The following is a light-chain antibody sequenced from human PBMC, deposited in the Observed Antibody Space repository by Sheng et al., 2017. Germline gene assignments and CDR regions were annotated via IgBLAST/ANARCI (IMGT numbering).Light chain of an antibody. J-gene: IGKJ3*01. CDR2: KAS. CDR3: QKYNGAPFT. V-gene: IGKV1-5*03. CDR1: QSISSW. Sequence: DIQMTQSPSSLSASVGDRVTITCRASQSISSWLAWYQQKPGKAPKLLIYKASSLESGVPSRFSGSGSGTEFTLTIRSLQPEDVATYYCQKYNGAPFTFGPGTKVDLK.